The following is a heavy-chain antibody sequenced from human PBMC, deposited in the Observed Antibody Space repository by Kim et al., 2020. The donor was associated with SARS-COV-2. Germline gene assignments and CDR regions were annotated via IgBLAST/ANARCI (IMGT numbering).Heavy chain of an antibody. Sequence: SETLSLTCTVSGGSFSTSSYYWDWIRQPPGKGLEWIGGFYYTGTMYFNPSLKSRVTISVDTSKKQFSLMLTSVTAADTAVYYCARRSRGDGSPGYWGQGTLVTVSS. D-gene: IGHD3-16*01. CDR3: ARRSRGDGSPGY. J-gene: IGHJ4*02. V-gene: IGHV4-39*01. CDR2: FYYTGTM. CDR1: GGSFSTSSYY.